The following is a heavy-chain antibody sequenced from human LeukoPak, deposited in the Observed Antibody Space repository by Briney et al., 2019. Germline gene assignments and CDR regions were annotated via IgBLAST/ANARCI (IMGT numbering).Heavy chain of an antibody. CDR2: VNRDGTEK. J-gene: IGHJ4*02. Sequence: GGSLRLSCVTSGFKFSDSRMTWVRQAPGKGLQWVANVNRDGTEKHFLDSVEGRLTSSRDNAKKSFYLPMSSLRTTDTAVYFCVRCDWYFESWGQGTLVTVSS. V-gene: IGHV3-7*04. CDR1: GFKFSDSR. D-gene: IGHD2-21*01. CDR3: VRCDWYFES.